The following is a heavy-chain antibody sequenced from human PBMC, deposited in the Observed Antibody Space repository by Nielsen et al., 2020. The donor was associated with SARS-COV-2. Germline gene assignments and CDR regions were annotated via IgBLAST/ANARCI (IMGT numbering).Heavy chain of an antibody. CDR3: AKSDGGYSYGYPDY. V-gene: IGHV3-23*01. Sequence: GGSLRLSCAASGFTFTSYAMNWVRHAPGKGLEWVSAISGRGGNTFYADSVKGRFTISRDNSKSTLYLQMNSLSAEDTAIYYCAKSDGGYSYGYPDYWGQGTLVTVSS. J-gene: IGHJ4*02. D-gene: IGHD5-18*01. CDR1: GFTFTSYA. CDR2: ISGRGGNT.